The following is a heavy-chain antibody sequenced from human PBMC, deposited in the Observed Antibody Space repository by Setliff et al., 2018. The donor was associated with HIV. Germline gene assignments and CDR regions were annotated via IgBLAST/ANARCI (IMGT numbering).Heavy chain of an antibody. D-gene: IGHD3-10*01. J-gene: IGHJ2*01. V-gene: IGHV4-4*07. CDR3: ARDWVTRSNYYGSGSPWYFDF. CDR1: GDSIGDYY. CDR2: VYASAYS. Sequence: LSLTCTVSGDSIGDYYWNWIRQPAGKGLEWIGRVYASAYSNYNPSLKSRVTMSVDTSQNQFSLKLRSVNAADTAVYYCARDWVTRSNYYGSGSPWYFDFWGRGILVTSPQ.